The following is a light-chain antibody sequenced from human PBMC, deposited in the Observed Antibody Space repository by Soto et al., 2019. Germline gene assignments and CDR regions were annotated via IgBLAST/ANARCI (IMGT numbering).Light chain of an antibody. CDR3: HQYGTTPFT. CDR2: GAS. V-gene: IGKV3-20*01. CDR1: QSVSNNY. J-gene: IGKJ3*01. Sequence: EIVLTQSPGTLSLSPGERATLSCRASQSVSNNYLAWYQQKPDQAPRLLISGASNRATGLPDRFSGSGSGTDFTLTISRLEPEDFACYYSHQYGTTPFTFGPGTKVDLK.